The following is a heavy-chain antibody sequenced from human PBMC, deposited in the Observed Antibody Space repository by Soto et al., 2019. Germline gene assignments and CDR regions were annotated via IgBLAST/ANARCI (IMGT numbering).Heavy chain of an antibody. V-gene: IGHV4-59*01. D-gene: IGHD6-19*01. CDR3: AGQGDSSGWSGLSWFDP. J-gene: IGHJ5*02. CDR1: GGSISSYY. Sequence: QVQLQESGPGLVKPSETLSLTCTVSGGSISSYYWSWIRQPPGKGLEWIGYIYYSGSTNYNPSLKSRVTISVDTSKNQFSRKLSSVTAADTAVYYCAGQGDSSGWSGLSWFDPWGQGTLVTVSS. CDR2: IYYSGST.